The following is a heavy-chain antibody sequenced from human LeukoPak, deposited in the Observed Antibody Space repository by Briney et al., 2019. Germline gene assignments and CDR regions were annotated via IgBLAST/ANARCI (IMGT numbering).Heavy chain of an antibody. D-gene: IGHD3-16*01. CDR1: GGSISSGDYY. CDR3: VRHPRGGPYFDY. CDR2: IYYSGST. Sequence: SSETLSLTCTVSGGSISSGDYYWSWIRQPPGKGLEWIGYIYYSGSTTYNPSLKSRVTISVDTSKNQFSLKLTSVTAADTGVYYCVRHPRGGPYFDYWGQGTLVTVSS. J-gene: IGHJ4*02. V-gene: IGHV4-61*08.